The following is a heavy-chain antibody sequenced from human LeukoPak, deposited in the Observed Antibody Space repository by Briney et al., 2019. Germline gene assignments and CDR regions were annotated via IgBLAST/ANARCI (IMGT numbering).Heavy chain of an antibody. V-gene: IGHV4-61*01. CDR2: IYYSGST. D-gene: IGHD3-10*01. J-gene: IGHJ4*02. CDR3: ARAPLDRGAPFDY. Sequence: SETLSLTCTVSGGSISSSSYYWSWIRQPPGKGLEWIGYIYYSGSTNYNPSLKSRVTISVDTSKNQFSLKLSSVTAADTAVYYCARAPLDRGAPFDYWGQGTLVTVSS. CDR1: GGSISSSSYY.